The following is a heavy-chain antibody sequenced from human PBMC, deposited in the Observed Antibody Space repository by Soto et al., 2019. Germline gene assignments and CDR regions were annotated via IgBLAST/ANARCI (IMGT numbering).Heavy chain of an antibody. CDR2: IYYSGST. Sequence: QVQLQESGPGLVKPSQTLSLTCTVSGGSISSGGYYWSWIRQHPGKGLEWIGYIYYSGSTYYNPSRKSRVTISVDTSKNQFSLKLSSVTAADTAVYYCARDRVVTGYYFDYWGQGTLVTVSS. CDR1: GGSISSGGYY. V-gene: IGHV4-31*03. D-gene: IGHD2-21*02. J-gene: IGHJ4*02. CDR3: ARDRVVTGYYFDY.